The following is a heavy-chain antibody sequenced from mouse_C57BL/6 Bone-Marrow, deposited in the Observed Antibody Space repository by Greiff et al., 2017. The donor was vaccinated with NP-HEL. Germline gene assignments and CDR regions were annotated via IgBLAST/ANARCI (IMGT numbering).Heavy chain of an antibody. V-gene: IGHV1-19*01. D-gene: IGHD2-13*01. J-gene: IGHJ1*03. Sequence: VQLQQSGPVLVKPGASVKMSCKASGYTFTDYYMNWVKQSHGKSLEWIGVINPYNGGTSYNQKFKGKATLTVDKSSSTAYMELNSLTSEDSAVYYCARGMVRDWYVDVWGTGTTVNVSS. CDR3: ARGMVRDWYVDV. CDR2: INPYNGGT. CDR1: GYTFTDYY.